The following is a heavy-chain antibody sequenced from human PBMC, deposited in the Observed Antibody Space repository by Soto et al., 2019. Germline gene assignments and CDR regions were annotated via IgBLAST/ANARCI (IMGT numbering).Heavy chain of an antibody. CDR3: AKGPGARYCSGGSCYSSPPFDY. V-gene: IGHV3-30*18. CDR1: GFTFSSYG. Sequence: QVQLVESGGGVVQPGRSLRLSCAASGFTFSSYGMHWVRQAPGKGLEWVAVISYDGSNKYYADSVKGRFTIYRDNSKNTLYLQMNSLRAEDTAVYYCAKGPGARYCSGGSCYSSPPFDYLGQGTLVTVSS. CDR2: ISYDGSNK. J-gene: IGHJ4*02. D-gene: IGHD2-15*01.